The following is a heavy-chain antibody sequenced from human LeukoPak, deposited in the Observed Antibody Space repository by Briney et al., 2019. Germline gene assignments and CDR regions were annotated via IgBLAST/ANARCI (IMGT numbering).Heavy chain of an antibody. CDR3: ASGYCGGACQLGGVDM. V-gene: IGHV4-59*01. D-gene: IGHD2-21*02. CDR1: GGSISSYY. Sequence: SETLSLTCTVSGGSISSYYWSWLRQPPGKGLEYIGYTHYSGSTNYNPSLKSRVTISLDTSGNQFSLKLSSVTAADTAVYYCASGYCGGACQLGGVDMWGQGTMVTVSS. CDR2: THYSGST. J-gene: IGHJ3*02.